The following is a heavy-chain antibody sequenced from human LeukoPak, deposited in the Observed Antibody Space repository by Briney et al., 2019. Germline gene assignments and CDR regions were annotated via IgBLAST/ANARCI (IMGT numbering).Heavy chain of an antibody. CDR1: GYTFTGYY. Sequence: EASVKVSCKASGYTFTGYYMHWVRQAPGQGLEWMGWINPNSGGTNYAQKFQGRVTMTRDTSISTVYMELSSLRSEDTAVYFCARVDGSPDYWGQGTLVTVSS. CDR3: ARVDGSPDY. V-gene: IGHV1-2*02. CDR2: INPNSGGT. J-gene: IGHJ4*02. D-gene: IGHD2-15*01.